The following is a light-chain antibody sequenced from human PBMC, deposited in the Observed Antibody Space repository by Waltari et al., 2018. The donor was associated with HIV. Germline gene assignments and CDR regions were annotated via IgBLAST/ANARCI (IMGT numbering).Light chain of an antibody. V-gene: IGKV2-30*01. J-gene: IGKJ2*01. CDR1: RHLGNSDGYTY. Sequence: DVVMTQFPDPLPVNLGQPASISSSSSRHLGNSDGYTYLNWFHQRPGQSPRRLIYKVSNRDSGVPDRFSGSGSGSDFTLKISRVEAEDLGTFYCMQGTHWPYTFGQGTRLEIK. CDR2: KVS. CDR3: MQGTHWPYT.